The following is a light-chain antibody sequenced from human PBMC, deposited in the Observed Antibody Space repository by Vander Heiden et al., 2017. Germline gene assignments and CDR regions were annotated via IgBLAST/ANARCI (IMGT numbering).Light chain of an antibody. V-gene: IGLV2-8*01. CDR1: SIDVGGYNY. Sequence: QSALTERPSASGSPGQSVTISCTGTSIDVGGYNYVSWYQQHPGHVPNLMIYEVSKRPSGVPDRFSGSKSGNTASLTVSGLQAEDEADYYCSSYVGSNILVFGGGTKLTAL. CDR3: SSYVGSNILV. J-gene: IGLJ2*01. CDR2: EVS.